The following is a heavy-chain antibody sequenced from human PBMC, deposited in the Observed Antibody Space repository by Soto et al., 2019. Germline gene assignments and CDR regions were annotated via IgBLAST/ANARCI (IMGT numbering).Heavy chain of an antibody. CDR3: VIGTECATVDACHRYFDS. CDR1: GGAINSDYYY. Sequence: QVRLQESGPGLVKSSQTLSLTCSVSGGAINSDYYYWGWVRQPPGKGLEWIGYMYSSGSTYSNPSRKSPVAMSVDTYQNHFSLSLTSVTAADTAVYFCVIGTECATVDACHRYFDSWGQGIPVTVSS. CDR2: MYSSGST. J-gene: IGHJ4*02. D-gene: IGHD2-15*01. V-gene: IGHV4-30-4*01.